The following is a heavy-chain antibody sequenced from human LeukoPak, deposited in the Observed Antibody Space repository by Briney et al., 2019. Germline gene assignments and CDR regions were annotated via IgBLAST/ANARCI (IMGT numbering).Heavy chain of an antibody. CDR2: ISSSSSYI. J-gene: IGHJ4*02. V-gene: IGHV3-21*04. D-gene: IGHD2-21*02. CDR3: AKDEDVVVTTILFDY. Sequence: GGSLRLSCAASGFTFSSYSMNWVRQAPGKGLEWVSSISSSSSYIYYADSVKGRFTISRDNSKNTLYLQMNRLRAEDTAIYYCAKDEDVVVTTILFDYWGRGTLVTVSS. CDR1: GFTFSSYS.